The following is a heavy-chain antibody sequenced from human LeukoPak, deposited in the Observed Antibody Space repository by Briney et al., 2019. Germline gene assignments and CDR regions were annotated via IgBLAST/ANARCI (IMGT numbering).Heavy chain of an antibody. J-gene: IGHJ4*02. V-gene: IGHV3-23*01. CDR2: IKGGGGDP. CDR3: ARGGHDFNPFYW. CDR1: GFTFSTYA. D-gene: IGHD2-21*02. Sequence: GGSLRLSCAASGFTFSTYAMGWVRQAPGKGLEWVSSIKGGGGDPFYADSVKGRFTISRDNSKNTLFLQLSSLRAEDSAVYYCARGGHDFNPFYWWGQGTLVTVSS.